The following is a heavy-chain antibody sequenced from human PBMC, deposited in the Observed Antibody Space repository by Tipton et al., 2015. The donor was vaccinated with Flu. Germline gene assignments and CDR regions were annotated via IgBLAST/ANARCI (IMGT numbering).Heavy chain of an antibody. CDR2: ISSSSSYI. CDR3: ARRADTRGVRYMDV. CDR1: GFTFSSYS. J-gene: IGHJ6*03. V-gene: IGHV3-21*01. Sequence: GSLRLSCAASGFTFSSYSMNWVRQAPGKGLEWVSSISSSSSYIYYADSVKGRFTISRDNAKNSLYLQMNSLRAEDTAVYYCARRADTRGVRYMDVWGKGTTVTVSS. D-gene: IGHD1-1*01.